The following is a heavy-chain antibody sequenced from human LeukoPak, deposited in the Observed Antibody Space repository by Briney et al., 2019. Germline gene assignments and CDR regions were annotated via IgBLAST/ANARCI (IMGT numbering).Heavy chain of an antibody. CDR3: TTGLGINWNDLGSFDY. D-gene: IGHD1-1*01. J-gene: IGHJ4*02. Sequence: GGSLRLSCAASAFTFTNAWMNWVRQAPGKGLEWVGRIKSKTDGGTTDYAAPVKGRFTISRDDSKNTLYPQMNSLKTEDTAVYYCTTGLGINWNDLGSFDYWGQGTLVTVSS. V-gene: IGHV3-15*07. CDR2: IKSKTDGGTT. CDR1: AFTFTNAW.